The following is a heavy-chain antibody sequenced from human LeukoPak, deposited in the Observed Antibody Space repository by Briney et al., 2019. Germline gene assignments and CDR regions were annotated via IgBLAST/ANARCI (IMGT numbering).Heavy chain of an antibody. J-gene: IGHJ4*02. V-gene: IGHV1-46*01. D-gene: IGHD1-26*01. CDR1: GYTFTNYF. CDR3: ARGASSGSLPDY. CDR2: INPGADTT. Sequence: ASVKVSCKASGYTFTNYFMHWVRQAPGQGLEWMGIINPGADTTTYAQKFHGRLTMTRDTSTSTVYMQLSSLGSEDTAVYYCARGASSGSLPDYWGQGTLVTVSS.